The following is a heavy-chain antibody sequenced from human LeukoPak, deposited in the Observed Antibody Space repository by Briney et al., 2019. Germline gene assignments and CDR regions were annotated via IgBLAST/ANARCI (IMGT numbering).Heavy chain of an antibody. CDR1: GFNFANHA. D-gene: IGHD2-21*02. V-gene: IGHV3-23*01. CDR3: VREDTPATANY. J-gene: IGHJ4*02. CDR2: ISGGGDIT. Sequence: GGSLGLSCAASGFNFANHAMSWVRQTPGKGLEWVSAISGGGDITYYADSVTGRFTISRDNSKDTLFLQMHSLRPGDTAVYYCVREDTPATANYWGQGTLVTISS.